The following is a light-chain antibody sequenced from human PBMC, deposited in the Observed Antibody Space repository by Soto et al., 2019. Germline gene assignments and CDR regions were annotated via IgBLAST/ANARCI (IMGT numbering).Light chain of an antibody. CDR1: SSDFGGYNY. J-gene: IGLJ3*02. Sequence: QSALTEPRSVSGSPGQSVTISCTGTSSDFGGYNYVSWYQQHPGKAPKLVIYDVNKRPSGVPDRFSGSKSGNTASLTISGLRAEDEADFYCSSYAATYQEFGGGTKLTVL. CDR3: SSYAATYQE. CDR2: DVN. V-gene: IGLV2-11*01.